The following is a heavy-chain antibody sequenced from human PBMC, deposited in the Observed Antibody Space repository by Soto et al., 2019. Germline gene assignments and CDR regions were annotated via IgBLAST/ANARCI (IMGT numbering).Heavy chain of an antibody. D-gene: IGHD6-19*01. Sequence: GGSLRLSCAASGFTFSSYGMHWVRQAPGKGLEWVAVIWYDGSNKYYADSVKGRFTISRDNSKNTLYLQMNSLRAEDTAVYYCARDLIAVAEGYYYYGMDVWGQGTTVTVS. J-gene: IGHJ6*02. CDR3: ARDLIAVAEGYYYYGMDV. V-gene: IGHV3-33*01. CDR2: IWYDGSNK. CDR1: GFTFSSYG.